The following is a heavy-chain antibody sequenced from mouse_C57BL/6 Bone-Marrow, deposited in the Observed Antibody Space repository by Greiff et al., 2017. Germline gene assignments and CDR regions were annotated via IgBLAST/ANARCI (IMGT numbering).Heavy chain of an antibody. V-gene: IGHV1-81*01. Sequence: VQLKESGAELARPGASVKLSCKASGYTFTSSGISWVKQRTGQGLEWIGEIYPRSGNTYYNEKFKGKDTLTADKSSSTAYMELRSLTSEDSAVYFCARCPYYYGSSYDYWGQGTTLTVSS. CDR3: ARCPYYYGSSYDY. D-gene: IGHD1-1*01. J-gene: IGHJ2*01. CDR2: IYPRSGNT. CDR1: GYTFTSSG.